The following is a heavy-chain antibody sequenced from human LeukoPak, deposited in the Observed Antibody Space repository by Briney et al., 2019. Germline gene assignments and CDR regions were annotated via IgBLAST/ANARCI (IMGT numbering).Heavy chain of an antibody. CDR3: ARDLFIPSIFGVVNYFDY. D-gene: IGHD3-3*01. Sequence: GASVKVSCKASGYTFTSYGISWVRQAPGQGLEWMGWISAYNGNTNYAQKLQGRVTMTTDTSTSTAYMELRSLRSDDTAVYYCARDLFIPSIFGVVNYFDYWGQGTLVTVSS. J-gene: IGHJ4*02. V-gene: IGHV1-18*01. CDR1: GYTFTSYG. CDR2: ISAYNGNT.